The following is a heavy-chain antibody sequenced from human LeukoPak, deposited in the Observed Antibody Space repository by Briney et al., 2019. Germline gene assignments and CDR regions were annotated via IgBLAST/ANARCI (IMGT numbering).Heavy chain of an antibody. Sequence: GGSLRLSCAASGFTFSSYSMNWVRQAPGKGQEWVANIHPEGNEKYHVESVKGRFTISRDNTKNLLFLQMNGLRVEDTAVYYCARGDAFSGDHWGQGTLVTVSP. CDR1: GFTFSSYS. J-gene: IGHJ4*02. V-gene: IGHV3-7*04. CDR3: ARGDAFSGDH. CDR2: IHPEGNEK.